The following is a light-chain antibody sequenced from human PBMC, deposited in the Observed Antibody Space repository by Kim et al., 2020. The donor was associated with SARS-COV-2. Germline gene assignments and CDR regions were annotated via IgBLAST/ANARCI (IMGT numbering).Light chain of an antibody. J-gene: IGKJ1*01. CDR1: QSISSW. Sequence: ATLSASVGDRVTITCRASQSISSWLAWYQQKPGKAPKLLIYKASSLESRVPSRFSGSGSGTEFTLTISSLQPDDFATYYCQQRWTFGQGTKVDIK. V-gene: IGKV1-5*03. CDR3: QQRWT. CDR2: KAS.